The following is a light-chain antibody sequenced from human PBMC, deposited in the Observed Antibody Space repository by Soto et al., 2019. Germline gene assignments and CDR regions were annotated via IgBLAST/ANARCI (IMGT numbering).Light chain of an antibody. CDR2: ASS. CDR1: SSDVGGYNY. V-gene: IGLV2-14*01. Sequence: QSALTQPASVSGSPGQSITISCTGTSSDVGGYNYVSWYQHHPGRAPRLMIYASSNRPSGVSHRFSGSRSGNTASLTISGLQAEDEGDYYCCSYADGSIYFFGTGTKLTVL. CDR3: CSYADGSIYF. J-gene: IGLJ1*01.